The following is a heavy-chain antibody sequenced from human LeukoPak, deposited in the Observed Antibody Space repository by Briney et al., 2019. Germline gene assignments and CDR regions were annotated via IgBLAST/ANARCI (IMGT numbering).Heavy chain of an antibody. V-gene: IGHV3-30*02. D-gene: IGHD3-16*01. CDR3: AKSSIIPFDY. Sequence: PGGSLRLSCAASGFTFSVYWMSWVRQAPGKGLEWVAFIRYDGSNKYYADSVKGRFTISRDNSKNTLHLQMNSLRAEDTAVYYCAKSSIIPFDYWGQGTLVTVSS. CDR1: GFTFSVYW. CDR2: IRYDGSNK. J-gene: IGHJ4*02.